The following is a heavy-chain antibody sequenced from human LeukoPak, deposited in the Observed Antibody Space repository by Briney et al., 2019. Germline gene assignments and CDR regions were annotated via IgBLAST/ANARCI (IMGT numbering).Heavy chain of an antibody. D-gene: IGHD3-22*01. Sequence: SQTLSLTCAISGDSVSSNSVAWNWIRQSPSRGLEWLGRTYYRSKWYNDYALSVKSRITINPDTPKNQFSLHLNSVTAADTAVYYCARNGGSITMIVVVTYHYWYFDLWGRGTLVTVSS. CDR1: GDSVSSNSVA. CDR2: TYYRSKWYN. J-gene: IGHJ2*01. V-gene: IGHV6-1*01. CDR3: ARNGGSITMIVVVTYHYWYFDL.